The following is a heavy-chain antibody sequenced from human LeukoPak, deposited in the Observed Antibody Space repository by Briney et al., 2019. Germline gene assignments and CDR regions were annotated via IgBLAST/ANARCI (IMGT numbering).Heavy chain of an antibody. J-gene: IGHJ4*02. CDR2: IYSSGRP. CDR1: DCPLRGHY. D-gene: IGHD3-10*01. V-gene: IGHV4-4*07. CDR3: ARRGVEDTTTTGETFFNY. Sequence: SETLLLTCTVPDCPLRGHYWNWIPHTAGKGLEWIGRIYSSGRPIYNPSLKSRVAMSVDTSKNQFSLKMSSVTAADTAVYYCARRGVEDTTTTGETFFNYWGQGTLVTVSS.